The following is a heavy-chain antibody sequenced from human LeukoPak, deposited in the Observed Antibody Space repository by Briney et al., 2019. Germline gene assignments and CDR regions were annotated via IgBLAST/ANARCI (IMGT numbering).Heavy chain of an antibody. CDR2: FDPEDGET. CDR3: ATGPIAAAGTGYFDL. V-gene: IGHV1-24*01. J-gene: IGHJ2*01. Sequence: GASVKVSCKVSGYXLTELSMHWVRQAPGKGLEWRGGFDPEDGETIYAQKFQGRVTMTEDTSTDTAYMELSSLRSEDTAVYYCATGPIAAAGTGYFDLWGRGTLVTVSS. D-gene: IGHD6-13*01. CDR1: GYXLTELS.